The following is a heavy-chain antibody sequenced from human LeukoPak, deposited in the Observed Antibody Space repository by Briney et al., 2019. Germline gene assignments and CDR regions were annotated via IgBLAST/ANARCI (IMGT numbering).Heavy chain of an antibody. D-gene: IGHD3-10*01. CDR3: ARGSTYPKVYYDY. J-gene: IGHJ4*02. CDR2: IYSGGST. Sequence: GGSLRLSRAASGFTVSSNYMSWVRQAPGKGLEWVSVIYSGGSTYYADSVKGRFTISRDKSKNTLYLQMNSLRAEDTAVYYCARGSTYPKVYYDYGGQGTLVTVSS. V-gene: IGHV3-53*01. CDR1: GFTVSSNY.